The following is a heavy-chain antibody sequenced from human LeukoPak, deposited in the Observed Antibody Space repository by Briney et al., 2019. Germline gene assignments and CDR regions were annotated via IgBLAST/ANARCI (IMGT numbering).Heavy chain of an antibody. CDR1: GFDFSSHY. D-gene: IGHD3-10*01. J-gene: IGHJ4*02. CDR3: ARGDRRTDYCGSGTYYNFDH. Sequence: PGGSLRLSCVTSGFDFSSHYMNWLRQAPGKGLEWVSSFSDTGSYIYYADSVKGRFTISRDNAKNSLYLQMNSLRADDTAVYYCARGDRRTDYCGSGTYYNFDHWGQGILVTVSS. CDR2: FSDTGSYI. V-gene: IGHV3-21*04.